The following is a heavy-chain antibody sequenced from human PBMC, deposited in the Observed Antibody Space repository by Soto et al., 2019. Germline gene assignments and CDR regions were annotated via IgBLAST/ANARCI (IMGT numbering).Heavy chain of an antibody. CDR2: INAGDGNT. CDR3: ARNIVVVVAAPNHDAFDI. V-gene: IGHV1-3*01. Sequence: GASVKVSCKASGYTFTSYAMHWVRQAPGQRLEWMGWINAGDGNTKYSQKFQGRVTITRDTSASTAYMELSSLRSEDTAVYYCARNIVVVVAAPNHDAFDIWGQGTMVTISS. J-gene: IGHJ3*02. CDR1: GYTFTSYA. D-gene: IGHD2-15*01.